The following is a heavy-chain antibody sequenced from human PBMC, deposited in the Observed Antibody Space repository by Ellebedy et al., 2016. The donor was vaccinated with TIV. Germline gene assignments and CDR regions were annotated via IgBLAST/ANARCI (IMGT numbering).Heavy chain of an antibody. D-gene: IGHD1-26*01. CDR3: ARDKGFSGSRHSGPLGY. CDR1: GYTLTELS. V-gene: IGHV1-24*01. J-gene: IGHJ4*02. Sequence: ASVKVSCKVSGYTLTELSMHWVRQAPGKGLEWMGGFDPEDGETIYAQKFQGRVTMTEDTSTDTAYMELSSLRSEDTAVYYCARDKGFSGSRHSGPLGYWGQGTLVTVSS. CDR2: FDPEDGET.